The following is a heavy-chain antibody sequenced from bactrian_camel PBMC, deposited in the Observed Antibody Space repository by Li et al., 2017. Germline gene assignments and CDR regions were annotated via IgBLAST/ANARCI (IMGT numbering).Heavy chain of an antibody. CDR1: GSTPYC. Sequence: VQLVESGGGSVQAGGSLTLSCATSGSTPYCLGWFRQAPGKEREAVATISSAGRSLYADSVKGRFTVSLDKVSSTFYLQMNSLKPEDTAMYYCAARWGRCSDLTSSNSYWGQGTQVTVS. CDR2: ISSAGRS. CDR3: AARWGRCSDLTSSNSY. V-gene: IGHV3S55*01. D-gene: IGHD5*01. J-gene: IGHJ4*01.